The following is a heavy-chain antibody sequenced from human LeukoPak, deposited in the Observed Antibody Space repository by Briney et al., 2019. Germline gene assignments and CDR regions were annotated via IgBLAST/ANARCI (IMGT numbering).Heavy chain of an antibody. J-gene: IGHJ4*02. CDR2: ISYDTNIK. Sequence: GGSLRLSCAASGFTFRSYGMHWVRQAPGKGLEWVAVISYDTNIKSYADSVKGRFTISRDNSKNTLYLQMYSLRAEDAAVYYCAKVITYDSSGYYRHPDYWGQGTLVTVSS. V-gene: IGHV3-30*18. CDR3: AKVITYDSSGYYRHPDY. D-gene: IGHD3-22*01. CDR1: GFTFRSYG.